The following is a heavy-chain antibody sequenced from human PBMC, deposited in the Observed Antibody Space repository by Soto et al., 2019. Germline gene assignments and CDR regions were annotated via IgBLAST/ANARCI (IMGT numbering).Heavy chain of an antibody. CDR3: AKDRYCSGGTCSGGMDV. CDR2: ISGSGGST. Sequence: GGSLRLSCAASGFTFSSYAMSWVRQAPGKGLEWVSAISGSGGSTYYADSVKGRFTISRDNSKNTLYLQMNSLRAEDTAVYYCAKDRYCSGGTCSGGMDVWGQGTTVTVSS. J-gene: IGHJ6*02. CDR1: GFTFSSYA. V-gene: IGHV3-23*01. D-gene: IGHD2-15*01.